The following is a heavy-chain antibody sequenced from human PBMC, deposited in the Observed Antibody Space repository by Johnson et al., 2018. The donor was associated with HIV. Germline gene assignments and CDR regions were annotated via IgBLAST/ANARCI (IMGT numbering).Heavy chain of an antibody. J-gene: IGHJ3*02. Sequence: VQLVESGGGLVQPGGSLRLSCAASGFTVSSNYMSWVRQAPGKGLEWVSVIYSGGSTYYADSVKGRFTISRDNSKNTRYLQMNSLRAEDTAVYSCARAGSSSDDAFDIWGQGTMVTVSS. D-gene: IGHD6-6*01. CDR1: GFTVSSNY. V-gene: IGHV3-66*01. CDR2: IYSGGST. CDR3: ARAGSSSDDAFDI.